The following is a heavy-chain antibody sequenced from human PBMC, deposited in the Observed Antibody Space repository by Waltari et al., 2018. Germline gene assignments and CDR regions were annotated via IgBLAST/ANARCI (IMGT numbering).Heavy chain of an antibody. CDR2: IYYSGST. J-gene: IGHJ2*01. V-gene: IGHV4-39*01. Sequence: QLQLQESGPGLVKPSETLSLTCTVSGGSISSSSYYWGWIRQPPGKGLEWIGSIYYSGSTYYNPSLKSRVTISVDTSKNQFSLKLSSVTAADTAVYYCAIVVTYWYFDLWGRGTLVTVSS. CDR1: GGSISSSSYY. CDR3: AIVVTYWYFDL. D-gene: IGHD2-15*01.